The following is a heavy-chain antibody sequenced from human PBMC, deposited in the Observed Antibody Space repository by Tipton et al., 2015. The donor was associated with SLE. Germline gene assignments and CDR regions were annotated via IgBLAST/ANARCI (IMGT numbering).Heavy chain of an antibody. J-gene: IGHJ4*02. Sequence: LRLSCTVSGGSISSYYWSWIRQPPGKGLEWIGDISYSGSTNYSPSLKSRVTISVDTSKNQFSLKLSSVTAADTAVYYCARGGTYHDSSGNIDYWGQGTLVTASS. V-gene: IGHV4-59*01. CDR1: GGSISSYY. D-gene: IGHD3-22*01. CDR3: ARGGTYHDSSGNIDY. CDR2: ISYSGST.